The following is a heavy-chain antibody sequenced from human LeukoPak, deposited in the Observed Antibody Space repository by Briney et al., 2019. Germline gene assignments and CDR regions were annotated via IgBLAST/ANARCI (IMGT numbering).Heavy chain of an antibody. CDR1: GGSFSGYY. J-gene: IGHJ4*02. CDR3: ARKDSSSSRYYFDY. CDR2: INRSGST. V-gene: IGHV4-34*01. D-gene: IGHD6-6*01. Sequence: SETLSLTCAVYGGSFSGYYWSWIRQPPGKGLEWIGEINRSGSTNYNPSLKSQVTISVDTSKNQFSLKLSSVTAADTAVYYCARKDSSSSRYYFDYWGQGTLVTVSS.